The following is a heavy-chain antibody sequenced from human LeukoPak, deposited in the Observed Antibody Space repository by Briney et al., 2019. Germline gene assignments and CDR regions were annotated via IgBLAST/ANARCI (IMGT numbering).Heavy chain of an antibody. D-gene: IGHD3-10*02. V-gene: IGHV3-23*01. Sequence: GGSLRLSCAASGFTFNNYAMNWVRQAPGKGLEWVSYIRGGGSNTRYSDSVKGRFIISRDNSKNILYLQMNSLRAEDTAIYYCAKCSASYSNDAFDVWGRGTMVTVSS. J-gene: IGHJ3*01. CDR3: AKCSASYSNDAFDV. CDR1: GFTFNNYA. CDR2: IRGGGSNT.